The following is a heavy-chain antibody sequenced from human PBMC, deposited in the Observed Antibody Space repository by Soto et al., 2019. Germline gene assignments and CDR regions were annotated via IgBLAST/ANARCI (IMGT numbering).Heavy chain of an antibody. D-gene: IGHD2-2*02. CDR1: GFSFMSYR. Sequence: QVQLVESGGGVVQPGRSLRLSCAASGFSFMSYRMHWVRQAPGKGLEWVAVISFDGSNKYYADSVKGRFTISRDNSKNTLYLQMNSLRPEDTAVYSCARDDEGYCSSTDCYTTARYYYGLDVWGQGTTVTVSS. CDR2: ISFDGSNK. J-gene: IGHJ6*02. CDR3: ARDDEGYCSSTDCYTTARYYYGLDV. V-gene: IGHV3-30-3*01.